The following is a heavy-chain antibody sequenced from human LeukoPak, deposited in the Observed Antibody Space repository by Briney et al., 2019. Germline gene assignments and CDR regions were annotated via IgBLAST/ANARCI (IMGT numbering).Heavy chain of an antibody. V-gene: IGHV3-48*03. D-gene: IGHD3-10*01. CDR3: ARVGYFYASGSDY. CDR1: GFTFSSYE. CDR2: ITSSGSTV. Sequence: SGGSLRLSCAASGFTFSSYEMNWVRQAPGKGLEWVSFITSSGSTVYYADSVKGRFTISRDNAKNSLYLQMNSLRAEDTAVYYCARVGYFYASGSDYWGQGTLVTVSS. J-gene: IGHJ4*02.